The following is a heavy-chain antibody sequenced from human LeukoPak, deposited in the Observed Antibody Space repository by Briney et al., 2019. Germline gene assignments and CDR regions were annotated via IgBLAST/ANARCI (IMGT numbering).Heavy chain of an antibody. CDR1: GFPFKDYW. V-gene: IGHV3-7*02. J-gene: IGHJ4*02. CDR2: INEDGSEK. D-gene: IGHD1-1*01. CDR3: ATYKNQPHTLFFDF. Sequence: GSLRIPCAAPGFPFKDYWENLVRQAPGKRLELVANINEDGSEKNYVDSVKGRFTTSRDNARNSLSLQMNSLRSEDTAVYYCATYKNQPHTLFFDFWGQGALVTVSA.